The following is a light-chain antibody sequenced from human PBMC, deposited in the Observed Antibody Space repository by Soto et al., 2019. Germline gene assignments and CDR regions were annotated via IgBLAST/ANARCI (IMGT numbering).Light chain of an antibody. J-gene: IGKJ4*01. CDR1: RTINTY. CDR3: QQTYSDIS. V-gene: IGKV1-39*01. CDR2: GAF. Sequence: DIQMTQSPSSLSASVGDRVTVTCRASRTINTYLNWFQQKPGEPPRRLIYGAFTLHDGVPSRFSGSGSGADFTLTISGLQPEDFASYHCQQTYSDISFGGGTKV.